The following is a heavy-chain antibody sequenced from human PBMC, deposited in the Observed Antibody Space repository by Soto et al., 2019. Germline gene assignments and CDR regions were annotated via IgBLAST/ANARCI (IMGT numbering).Heavy chain of an antibody. V-gene: IGHV3-23*01. CDR2: ISGSGGST. CDR3: AKDTAMVEYYYYGMDV. J-gene: IGHJ6*02. Sequence: EVQLLESGGGLVQPGGSLRLSCAASGFTFSSYAMSWVRQAPGKGLEWVSAISGSGGSTYYADSVKGRFTISRDNSKNTLYLQMNSLRAEDTAVYYCAKDTAMVEYYYYGMDVWGQGTTVTVSS. D-gene: IGHD5-18*01. CDR1: GFTFSSYA.